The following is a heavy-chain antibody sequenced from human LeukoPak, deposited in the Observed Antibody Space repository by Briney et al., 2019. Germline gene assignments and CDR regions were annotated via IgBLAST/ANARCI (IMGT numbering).Heavy chain of an antibody. CDR3: ARQTVDTAMVTDY. J-gene: IGHJ4*02. V-gene: IGHV4-39*01. CDR1: GGSISSSSYY. D-gene: IGHD5-18*01. Sequence: SETLSLTCTVSGGSISSSSYYWGWLRQPPGKGLEWIGSIYYSGSTYYNPSLKSRVTISVDTSKNQFSLKLSSVTAADTAVYYCARQTVDTAMVTDYWGQGTLVTVSS. CDR2: IYYSGST.